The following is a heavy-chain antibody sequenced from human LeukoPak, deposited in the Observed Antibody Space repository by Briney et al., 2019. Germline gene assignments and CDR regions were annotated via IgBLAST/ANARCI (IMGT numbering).Heavy chain of an antibody. J-gene: IGHJ4*02. CDR2: INKDGRGP. V-gene: IGHV3-74*01. Sequence: GGSLRLSCAASGFTFKNYWMHWVRQALGRGLVWVARINKDGRGPDYADSVKGRFTVSRDNAKSTVHLQMNSLRAEDTAVYYCVRDGDHHDFDHWGQGTLVTV. D-gene: IGHD7-27*01. CDR3: VRDGDHHDFDH. CDR1: GFTFKNYW.